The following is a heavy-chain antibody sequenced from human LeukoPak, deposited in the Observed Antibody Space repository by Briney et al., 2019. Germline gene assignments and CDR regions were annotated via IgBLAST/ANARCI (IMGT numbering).Heavy chain of an antibody. CDR2: ISYDGSNK. J-gene: IGHJ4*02. V-gene: IGHV3-30*18. CDR1: GFTFSSYG. Sequence: GGSLRLSCAASGFTFSSYGMHWVRQAPGKGLEWVAVISYDGSNKDYADSVKGRFTISRDNSKNTLSLQMNSLRAEDTAVYYCAKSGSGSYSIDYWGQGTLVTVSS. CDR3: AKSGSGSYSIDY. D-gene: IGHD3-10*01.